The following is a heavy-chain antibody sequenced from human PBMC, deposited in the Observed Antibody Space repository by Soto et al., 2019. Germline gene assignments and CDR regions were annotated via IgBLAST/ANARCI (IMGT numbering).Heavy chain of an antibody. CDR1: GGSISSYF. CDR2: IYDSESA. J-gene: IGHJ4*02. Sequence: QVQLQESGPGLVKPSETLSLTCTVSGGSISSYFWSWIRQPPGKGLEWIGYIYDSESASYNPSLKXRXTXSLXTSNNQFSLKLTSVTAADTAVYYCARTNRGQGFDFWGQGTLVTVSS. D-gene: IGHD3-16*02. V-gene: IGHV4-59*08. CDR3: ARTNRGQGFDF.